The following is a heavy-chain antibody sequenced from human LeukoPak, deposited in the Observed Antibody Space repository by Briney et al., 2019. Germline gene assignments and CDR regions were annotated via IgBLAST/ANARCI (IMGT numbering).Heavy chain of an antibody. CDR1: GGSISSGSYY. CDR3: ARTTTSFDD. V-gene: IGHV4-61*02. CDR2: IYTSGST. Sequence: SETLSLTCTVSGGSISSGSYYWSWIRQPAGKGLEWIGRIYTSGSTNYNPSLKSRVTISVDTSKNQFSLKLSSVTAADTAVYFCARTTTSFDDWGRGTLVIVSS. D-gene: IGHD2-2*01. J-gene: IGHJ4*02.